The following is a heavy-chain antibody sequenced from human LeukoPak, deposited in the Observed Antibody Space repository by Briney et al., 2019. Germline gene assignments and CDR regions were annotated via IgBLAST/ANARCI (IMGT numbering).Heavy chain of an antibody. J-gene: IGHJ4*02. CDR3: AKGGPHYGSGSYYAFDY. CDR1: GFTFSSYA. V-gene: IGHV3-23*01. D-gene: IGHD3-10*01. Sequence: GGSLRLSCAASGFTFSSYAMNWVRQAPGKGLEWVSGISGSGGSISYADSVKGRFTISRDNSKNTLFLQMGSLGAEDTAVYYCAKGGPHYGSGSYYAFDYWGQGTLVTVSS. CDR2: ISGSGGSI.